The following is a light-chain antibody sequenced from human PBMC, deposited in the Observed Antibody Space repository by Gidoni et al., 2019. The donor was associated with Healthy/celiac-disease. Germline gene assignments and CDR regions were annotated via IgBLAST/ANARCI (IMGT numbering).Light chain of an antibody. V-gene: IGLV2-14*01. CDR2: EVS. CDR1: SRDVGGYNY. J-gene: IGLJ1*01. CDR3: SSYTSSSTPYV. Sequence: QSDLTQPASVAGSPGQSNTISCTGTSRDVGGYNYVSWYQQPPGKAPKLMIYEVSNRPSGVSTRFSGSKSGNTASLTISGLQAEDEADYYCSSYTSSSTPYVFGTGTKVTVL.